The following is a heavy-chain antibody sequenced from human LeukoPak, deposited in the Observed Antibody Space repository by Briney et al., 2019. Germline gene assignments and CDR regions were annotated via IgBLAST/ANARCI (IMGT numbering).Heavy chain of an antibody. CDR1: GYSFTSNW. D-gene: IGHD1-26*01. J-gene: IGHJ4*02. CDR3: ARIARGREHFDY. V-gene: IGHV5-51*01. Sequence: GESLKISCKGSGYSFTSNWIGWVRQMPGKGLEWVGIIYPVHSDTRYSPSFQGQVTISADKAISTAYLRCSSLKASDTRMYYCARIARGREHFDYWGQGTLVTVPS. CDR2: IYPVHSDT.